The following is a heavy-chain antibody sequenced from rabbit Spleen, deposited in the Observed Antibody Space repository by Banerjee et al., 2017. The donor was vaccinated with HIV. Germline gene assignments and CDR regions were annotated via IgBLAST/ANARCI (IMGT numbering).Heavy chain of an antibody. CDR3: VRDQAGDADYGPYYLNL. J-gene: IGHJ4*01. CDR2: IEPIFGNT. D-gene: IGHD2-1*01. CDR1: GFDFSNYG. V-gene: IGHV1S47*01. Sequence: QEQLVESGGGLVQSGGSLKLSCKASGFDFSNYGVSWVRQAPGKGLEWIGYIEPIFGNTYYANWVNGRFTISSHNAQNTLYLQLRSLTAADTATYFCVRDQAGDADYGPYYLNLWGPGTLVTVS.